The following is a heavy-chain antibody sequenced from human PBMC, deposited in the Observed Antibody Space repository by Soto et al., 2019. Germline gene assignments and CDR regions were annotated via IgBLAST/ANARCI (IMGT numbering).Heavy chain of an antibody. J-gene: IGHJ6*02. Sequence: QVQLVQSGAEVKKPGSLVKVSCKASGGTFSSYAISWVRQAPGQGLEWTGGIIPIFGTANYAQKFQCRDTITAYDSTSTAYMELSSLRSEDSAVYYCASRCADPYYYYGMDVWGQGTTVTVSS. D-gene: IGHD2-8*01. V-gene: IGHV1-69*01. CDR3: ASRCADPYYYYGMDV. CDR1: GGTFSSYA. CDR2: IIPIFGTA.